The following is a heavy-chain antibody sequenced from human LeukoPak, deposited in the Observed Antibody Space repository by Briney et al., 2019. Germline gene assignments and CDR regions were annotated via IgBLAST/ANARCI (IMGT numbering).Heavy chain of an antibody. CDR2: IYYSGST. J-gene: IGHJ4*02. D-gene: IGHD1-1*01. Sequence: SETLSLTCTVSGGSISSYYWSWIRQPPGKGLEWIGYIYYSGSTNYTPSLKSRVTISVDTSKNQFSLKLSSVTAADTAVYYCAVTPIQANYFDYWGQGTLVTVSS. CDR3: AVTPIQANYFDY. V-gene: IGHV4-59*01. CDR1: GGSISSYY.